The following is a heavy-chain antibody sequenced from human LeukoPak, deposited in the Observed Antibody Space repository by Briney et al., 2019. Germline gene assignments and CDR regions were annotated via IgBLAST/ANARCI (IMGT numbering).Heavy chain of an antibody. Sequence: PGGSLRPSCAASGFTFSSYWMSWVRQAPGKGLEWVANIKQDGSEKYYVDSVKGRFTFSRDNAKNSLYLQMNSLRAEDTAVYYCARVRGDMVLDPWGQGTLVTVSS. D-gene: IGHD4/OR15-4a*01. V-gene: IGHV3-7*01. CDR3: ARVRGDMVLDP. CDR2: IKQDGSEK. CDR1: GFTFSSYW. J-gene: IGHJ5*02.